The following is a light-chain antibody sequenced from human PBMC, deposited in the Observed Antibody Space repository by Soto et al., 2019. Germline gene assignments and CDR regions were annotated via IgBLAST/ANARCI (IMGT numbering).Light chain of an antibody. CDR2: DAS. V-gene: IGKV3D-15*01. J-gene: IGKJ5*01. CDR1: QSVDNK. Sequence: EIVMTQSPATLSVSPGERATLSCRASQSVDNKLAWYQQKTGRAPRLLIYDASTRATGIPARFSGSGSVTEFTLTISSLQSEDFATYYCQHYKSRPVAFGQGTRLEIK. CDR3: QHYKSRPVA.